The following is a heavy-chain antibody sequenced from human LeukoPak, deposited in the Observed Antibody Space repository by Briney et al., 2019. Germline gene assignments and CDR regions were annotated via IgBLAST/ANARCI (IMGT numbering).Heavy chain of an antibody. CDR2: ISHDGSDE. CDR1: GFTFINYG. J-gene: IGHJ4*02. V-gene: IGHV3-30*18. D-gene: IGHD4-17*01. CDR3: ANDYGANFDS. Sequence: GGSLRLSRAASGFTFINYGMHWVRQAPGKGLEWVAVISHDGSDECYADSVKGRFTISRDNSKSTLYLQMNSLRLEDTAVYYCANDYGANFDSWGQGTLVTVSS.